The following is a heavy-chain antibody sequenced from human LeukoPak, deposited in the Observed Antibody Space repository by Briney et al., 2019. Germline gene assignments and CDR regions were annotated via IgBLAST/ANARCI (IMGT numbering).Heavy chain of an antibody. Sequence: PSETLSLTCGVYGGSFSGYYWSWIRQPPGKGLEWIGYIYYSGSTNYNPSLKSRVTISVDTSKNQFSLKLSSVTAADTAVYYCARDLRGTVAARRNWFDPWGQGTLVTVSS. CDR3: ARDLRGTVAARRNWFDP. V-gene: IGHV4-59*01. CDR1: GGSFSGYY. D-gene: IGHD6-6*01. CDR2: IYYSGST. J-gene: IGHJ5*02.